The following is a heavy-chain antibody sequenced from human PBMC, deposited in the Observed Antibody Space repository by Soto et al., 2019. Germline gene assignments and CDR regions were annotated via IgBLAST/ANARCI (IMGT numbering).Heavy chain of an antibody. J-gene: IGHJ4*02. Sequence: ASVKVSCKASGYTFTSYAMHRVRQAPGPRLEWMGWINAGNGNTKYSQKFQGRVTITRDTSASTAYMELSSLRSEDTAVYYCARYQLRSGSDGSPVGYWGQGNLVTVS. CDR1: GYTFTSYA. CDR3: ARYQLRSGSDGSPVGY. D-gene: IGHD1-26*01. V-gene: IGHV1-3*01. CDR2: INAGNGNT.